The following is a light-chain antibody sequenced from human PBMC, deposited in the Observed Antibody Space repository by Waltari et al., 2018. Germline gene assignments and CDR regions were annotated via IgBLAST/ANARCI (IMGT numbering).Light chain of an antibody. CDR3: VLYINLGISV. CDR1: SGSVSTTPY. V-gene: IGLV8-61*01. CDR2: ITN. Sequence: QTVVTQEPSFSVSPGGTVTLTCGLSSGSVSTTPYPSWYQQTPGQAPRTLIYITNTRSSGVPDRFSGSILGNKAALTITGAQADDEADYYCVLYINLGISVFGGGTKLTVL. J-gene: IGLJ3*02.